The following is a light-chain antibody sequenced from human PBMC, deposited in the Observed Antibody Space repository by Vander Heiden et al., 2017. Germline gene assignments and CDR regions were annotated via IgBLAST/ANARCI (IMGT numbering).Light chain of an antibody. CDR2: DVT. J-gene: IGLJ1*01. Sequence: QSALTQPASVSGSPGQSITISCTGTNSDIGGFNYVSWYQQHPGEAPKLMIYDVTNRPSGVSTRFSGSKSGNTESLTISGLQAEDEADDYCNSHTSSSTYGCGTVTKV. CDR1: NSDIGGFNY. V-gene: IGLV2-14*03. CDR3: NSHTSSSTYG.